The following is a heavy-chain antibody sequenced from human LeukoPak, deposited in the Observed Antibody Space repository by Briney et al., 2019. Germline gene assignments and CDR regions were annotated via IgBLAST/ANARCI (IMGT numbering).Heavy chain of an antibody. V-gene: IGHV3-30-3*01. CDR1: GFTFSSYA. CDR3: ARSYDNSGYYYVPIDY. J-gene: IGHJ4*02. D-gene: IGHD3-22*01. Sequence: PGGSLRLSCAASGFTFSSYAMHWVRQAPGKGLEWVAVISYDGSNKYYADSVKGRFTISRDNSKNTLYLQMNSLRAEDTAVYYCARSYDNSGYYYVPIDYWGQGTLVTVSS. CDR2: ISYDGSNK.